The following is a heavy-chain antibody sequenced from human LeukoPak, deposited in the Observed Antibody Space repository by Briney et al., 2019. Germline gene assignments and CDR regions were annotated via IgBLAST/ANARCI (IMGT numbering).Heavy chain of an antibody. V-gene: IGHV4-34*01. Sequence: SETLSLTCAVYGGSFSGYYWSWIRQPPGKGLEWIGEINHSGSTNYNPSLKSRVTISVDASKNQFSLKLSSVTAADTAVYYCARGARGDYFYYYYGMDVWGQGTTVTVSS. CDR3: ARGARGDYFYYYYGMDV. CDR1: GGSFSGYY. D-gene: IGHD4-17*01. J-gene: IGHJ6*02. CDR2: INHSGST.